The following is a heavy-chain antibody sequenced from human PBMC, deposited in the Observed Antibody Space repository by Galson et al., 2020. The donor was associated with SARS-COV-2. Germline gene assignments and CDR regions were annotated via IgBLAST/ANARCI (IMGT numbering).Heavy chain of an antibody. V-gene: IGHV3-74*03. D-gene: IGHD1-1*01. Sequence: GGSLRLSCEASGSTLSSYWMHWVRQSPGRGLVWVSRINSDESRIQYDDSVKGRFTISRDNAKSTLYLQMNSLGAEDTAVYYWARVHPLGGGGSYFDSWGQGILVTVSS. CDR2: INSDESRI. CDR3: ARVHPLGGGGSYFDS. J-gene: IGHJ4*02. CDR1: GSTLSSYW.